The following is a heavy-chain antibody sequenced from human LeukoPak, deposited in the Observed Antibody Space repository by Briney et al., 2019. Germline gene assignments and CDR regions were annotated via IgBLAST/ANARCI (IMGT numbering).Heavy chain of an antibody. CDR2: ISGSGGST. D-gene: IGHD2-15*01. CDR3: AKDVVVVAATHLQH. V-gene: IGHV3-23*01. Sequence: QPGGSLRLSCAASGFTFSSYAMSWVRQAPGKGLEWASAISGSGGSTYYADSVKGRFTISRDNSKNTLYLQMNSLRAEDTAVYYCAKDVVVVAATHLQHWGQGTLVTVSS. CDR1: GFTFSSYA. J-gene: IGHJ1*01.